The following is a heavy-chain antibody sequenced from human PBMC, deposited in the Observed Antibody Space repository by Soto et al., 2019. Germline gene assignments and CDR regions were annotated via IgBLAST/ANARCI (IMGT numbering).Heavy chain of an antibody. CDR2: IIPIFGTA. CDR3: ARDRGIVVVPAATSTYGMDV. V-gene: IGHV1-69*06. J-gene: IGHJ6*02. D-gene: IGHD2-2*01. Sequence: GASVKVSCKASGGTFSSYAISWVRQAPGQGLEWMGGIIPIFGTANYAQKFQGRVTITADKSTSTAYMELSSLRSEDTAVYYCARDRGIVVVPAATSTYGMDVWGQGTQVTVSS. CDR1: GGTFSSYA.